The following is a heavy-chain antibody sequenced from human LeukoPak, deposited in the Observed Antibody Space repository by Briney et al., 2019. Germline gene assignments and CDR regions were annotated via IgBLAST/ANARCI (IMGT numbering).Heavy chain of an antibody. CDR1: GGSISNYY. Sequence: PSETLSLTCTVSGGSISNYYWSWIRQPPGKGLEWIAYIFSTGSAIYNPSLRSRVTISVDASKNQFSLKLSSVTAADTAVYFCARWPLTHLSLDVWGQGTVVTVSS. V-gene: IGHV4-59*01. J-gene: IGHJ3*01. CDR2: IFSTGSA. CDR3: ARWPLTHLSLDV. D-gene: IGHD3-9*01.